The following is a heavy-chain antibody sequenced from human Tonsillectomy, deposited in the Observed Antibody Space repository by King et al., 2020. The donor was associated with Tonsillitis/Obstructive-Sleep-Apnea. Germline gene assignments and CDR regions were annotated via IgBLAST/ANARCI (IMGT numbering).Heavy chain of an antibody. CDR3: VRHSDQLGYYYYYIDV. V-gene: IGHV4-39*01. Sequence: VQLQESGPRLVKPSETLSLTCTVSGGSISSSSHYWGWIRQPPGKGLEWIGTIYYSGTTYYNPSLKSRVTISVDTSKNQFSLKLNSVTAADTAVYYCVRHSDQLGYYYYYIDVWGNGTTVTVSS. J-gene: IGHJ6*03. CDR2: IYYSGTT. CDR1: GGSISSSSHY. D-gene: IGHD1-1*01.